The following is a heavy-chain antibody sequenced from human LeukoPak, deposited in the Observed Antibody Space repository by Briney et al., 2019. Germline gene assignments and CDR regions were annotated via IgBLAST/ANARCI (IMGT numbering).Heavy chain of an antibody. CDR2: MNPNSGNT. D-gene: IGHD2-15*01. V-gene: IGHV1-8*01. CDR1: GYTFTSYD. Sequence: ASVKVSCKASGYTFTSYDINWVRQATGQGLEWMGWMNPNSGNTGYAQKFQGRVTMTRDTSTSTVYMELSSLRSEDTAVYYCARAPYCSGGSCHYYYYYMDVWGKGTTVTVSS. CDR3: ARAPYCSGGSCHYYYYYMDV. J-gene: IGHJ6*03.